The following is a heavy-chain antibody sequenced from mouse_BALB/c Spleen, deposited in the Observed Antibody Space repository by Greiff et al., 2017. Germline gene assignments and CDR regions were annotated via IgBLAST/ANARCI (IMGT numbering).Heavy chain of an antibody. V-gene: IGHV5-12-1*01. Sequence: EVMLVESGGGLVKPGGSLKLSCAASGFAFSSYDMSWVRQTPEKRLEWVAYISSGGGSTYYPDTVKGRFTISRDNAKNTLYLQMSSLKSEDTAMYYCARLGLVYAMDYWGQGTSVTVSS. CDR2: ISSGGGST. D-gene: IGHD1-1*02. CDR1: GFAFSSYD. J-gene: IGHJ4*01. CDR3: ARLGLVYAMDY.